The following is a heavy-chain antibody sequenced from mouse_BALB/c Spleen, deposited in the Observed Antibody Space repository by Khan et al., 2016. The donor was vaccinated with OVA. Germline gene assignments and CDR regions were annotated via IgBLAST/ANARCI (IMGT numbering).Heavy chain of an antibody. CDR3: PRTARINY. CDR1: GYSITSGYG. D-gene: IGHD1-2*01. CDR2: LSYSGST. J-gene: IGHJ2*01. Sequence: EVQLQESGPGLVKPSQTLSFTCTVTGYSITSGYGWNWIRQFPGNQLEWMGYLSYSGSTNYNPSLKSRISITRDTSKNQFFLQLNSVTTEDTAKSYSPRTARINYWGQGTTLTVSA. V-gene: IGHV3-2*02.